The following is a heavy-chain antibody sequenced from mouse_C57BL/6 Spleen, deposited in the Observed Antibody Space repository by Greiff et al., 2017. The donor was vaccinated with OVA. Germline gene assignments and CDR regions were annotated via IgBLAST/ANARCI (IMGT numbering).Heavy chain of an antibody. CDR3: TTYYSNYGWYFDV. D-gene: IGHD2-5*01. CDR1: GFTFSDAW. V-gene: IGHV6-6*01. CDR2: IRNKANNHAT. Sequence: EVKVVESGGGLVQPGGSMKLSCAASGFTFSDAWMDWVRQSPEKGLEWVAEIRNKANNHATYYAESVKGRFTISRDDSKSSVYLQMNSLRAEDTGIYYCTTYYSNYGWYFDVWGTGTTVTVSS. J-gene: IGHJ1*03.